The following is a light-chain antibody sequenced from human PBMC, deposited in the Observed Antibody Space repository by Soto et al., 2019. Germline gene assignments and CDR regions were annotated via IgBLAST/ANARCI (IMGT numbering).Light chain of an antibody. Sequence: QSVLTQPPSASGTPGQTVTISCSGSSSNIGSNYVSWYQQLPGTAPNLLIYSNNQRPSGVPDRFSGSNSGTSASLAISGLRSEDEADYYCAAWDDSLSGVVFGGGTKLTVL. CDR1: SSNIGSNY. V-gene: IGLV1-47*02. J-gene: IGLJ2*01. CDR3: AAWDDSLSGVV. CDR2: SNN.